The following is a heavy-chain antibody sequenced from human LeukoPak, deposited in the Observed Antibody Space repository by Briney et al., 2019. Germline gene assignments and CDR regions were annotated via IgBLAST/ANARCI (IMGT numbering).Heavy chain of an antibody. D-gene: IGHD3-16*01. CDR3: ARDRLINDYYYGMDV. CDR1: GGTFSSYA. V-gene: IGHV1-69*13. J-gene: IGHJ6*02. CDR2: IIPIFGTA. Sequence: ASVKVSCKASGGTFSSYAISWVRQAPGQGLEWMGGIIPIFGTANYAQKFQGRVTITADESTSTAYMELSSLRSEDTAVYYCARDRLINDYYYGMDVWGQGTTVTVSS.